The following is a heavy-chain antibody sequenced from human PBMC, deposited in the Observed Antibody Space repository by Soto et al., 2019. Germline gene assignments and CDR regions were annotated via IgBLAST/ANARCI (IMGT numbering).Heavy chain of an antibody. J-gene: IGHJ3*02. V-gene: IGHV3-53*01. CDR2: IYSGSSS. Sequence: EVQLVESGGGLIQPGGSLRLSCAASGFTVSSNYMNWVRQPPGKGLEWVSIIYSGSSSYYADSVKGRFTISRDNSKNTLYLQMNSLRAEDTAVYYCEREGDAFDIWGQGTMFTVSS. CDR1: GFTVSSNY. CDR3: EREGDAFDI.